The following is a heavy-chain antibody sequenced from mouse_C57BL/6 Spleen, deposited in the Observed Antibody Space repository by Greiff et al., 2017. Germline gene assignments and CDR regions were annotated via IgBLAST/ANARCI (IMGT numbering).Heavy chain of an antibody. V-gene: IGHV5-6*01. CDR1: GFTFSSYG. Sequence: EVKVVESGGDLVKPGGSLKLSCAASGFTFSSYGMSWVRQTPDKRLEWVATISSGGSYTYYPDSVKGRFTICRDNAKNTLYLQMSSLKSEDTAMYYGARQNYAMDNWCQGTSVTVSS. CDR2: ISSGGSYT. J-gene: IGHJ4*01. CDR3: ARQNYAMDN.